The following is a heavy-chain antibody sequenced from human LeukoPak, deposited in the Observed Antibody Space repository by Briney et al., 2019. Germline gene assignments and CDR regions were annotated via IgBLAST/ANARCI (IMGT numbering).Heavy chain of an antibody. J-gene: IGHJ1*01. CDR1: GFTFSAYS. V-gene: IGHV3-21*06. CDR3: VRDMSTATTCYLQH. Sequence: GGSLRLSCRASGFTFSAYSMNWVRQAPGKGLEWVSSIGRNSRHVYCADSVKGRFSISREDADNSVFLQMNGLTAEDTALYYCVRDMSTATTCYLQHWGQGTLVTVSS. CDR2: IGRNSRHV. D-gene: IGHD4-17*01.